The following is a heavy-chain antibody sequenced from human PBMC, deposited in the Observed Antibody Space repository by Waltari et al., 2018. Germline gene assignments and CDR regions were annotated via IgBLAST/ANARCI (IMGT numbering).Heavy chain of an antibody. V-gene: IGHV3-48*04. CDR1: GFTFSSYS. Sequence: EVQLVESGGGLVQPGGSLRLSCAASGFTFSSYSMNWVRQAPGKGLEWVSYISSSSSTIYYADSVKCRFTISRDNAKNSLYLQMNSLRAEDTAVYYCARDGRGSSYDYWGQGTLVTVSS. CDR2: ISSSSSTI. CDR3: ARDGRGSSYDY. J-gene: IGHJ4*02. D-gene: IGHD6-13*01.